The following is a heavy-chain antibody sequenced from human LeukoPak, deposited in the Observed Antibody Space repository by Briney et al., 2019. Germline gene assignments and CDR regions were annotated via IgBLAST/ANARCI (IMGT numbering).Heavy chain of an antibody. V-gene: IGHV4-34*01. J-gene: IGHJ4*02. D-gene: IGHD6-19*01. CDR3: ARQFSGWYGY. CDR2: INHSGST. CDR1: GGSFSGYY. Sequence: SETLSLTCAVYGGSFSGYYWSWIRQPPGKGLEWIGEINHSGSTNYNPSLKSRVTISVDTSKNQFSLKLSSVTAADTAVYYCARQFSGWYGYWGQGTLVTVSS.